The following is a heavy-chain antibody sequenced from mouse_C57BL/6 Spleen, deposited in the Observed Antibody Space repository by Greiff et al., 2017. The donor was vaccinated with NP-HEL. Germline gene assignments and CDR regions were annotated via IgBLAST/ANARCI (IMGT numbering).Heavy chain of an antibody. CDR1: GYTFTDYE. V-gene: IGHV1-15*01. CDR3: TRKLDYDYEDWYFDV. J-gene: IGHJ1*03. CDR2: IDPETGGT. D-gene: IGHD2-4*01. Sequence: QVQLQQSGAELVRPGASVTLSCKASGYTFTDYEMHWVKQTPVHGLEWIGAIDPETGGTAYNQKFKGKAILTADKSSSTAYMELRSLTSEDSAVYYCTRKLDYDYEDWYFDVWGTGTTVTVSS.